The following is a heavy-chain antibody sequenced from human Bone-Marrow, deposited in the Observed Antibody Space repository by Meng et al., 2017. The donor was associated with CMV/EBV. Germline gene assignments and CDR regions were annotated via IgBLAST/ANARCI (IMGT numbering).Heavy chain of an antibody. CDR3: AHRPTEGLFDY. CDR2: IYWDGDK. CDR1: GFSFSTSGVG. Sequence: QTPLKESGPALVKPTQTLTLTCTFSGFSFSTSGVGVGWIRQPPGKALEWLALIYWDGDKRYSPSLKSRLTIAKDTSNNQVVLTMTNMGPVDTATYFCAHRPTEGLFDYWGQGTLVTVSS. V-gene: IGHV2-5*02. J-gene: IGHJ4*02.